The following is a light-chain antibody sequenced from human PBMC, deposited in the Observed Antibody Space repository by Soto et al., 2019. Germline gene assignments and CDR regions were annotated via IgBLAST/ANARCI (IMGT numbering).Light chain of an antibody. CDR2: GAY. V-gene: IGKV3-15*01. J-gene: IGKJ1*01. CDR3: KQYNNWPWT. CDR1: QSVSSN. Sequence: EIVRTQSPATLSVSPGERATLSCRASQSVSSNLAWYQQKPGQAPRLLIYGAYTRATGIQARFSGSGSGTEFTLTISSLQSEDFAVYYCKQYNNWPWTFGQGTKVDIK.